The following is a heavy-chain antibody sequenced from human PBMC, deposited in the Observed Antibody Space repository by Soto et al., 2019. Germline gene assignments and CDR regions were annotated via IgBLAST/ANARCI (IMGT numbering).Heavy chain of an antibody. D-gene: IGHD3-16*01. CDR2: TRKRSDSFRT. V-gene: IGHV3-72*01. CDR1: GFTLSDHH. J-gene: IGHJ4*02. CDR3: VEELFYCFED. Sequence: EVQLVESGGGLVQPGGSLRLSCAASGFTLSDHHINWVRQAPGKGLEWLGRTRKRSDSFRTEYAASVKGRFTISRDDSRSLVFLQMNSLNTDDTAVYYCVEELFYCFEDWGQGTLVTVSS.